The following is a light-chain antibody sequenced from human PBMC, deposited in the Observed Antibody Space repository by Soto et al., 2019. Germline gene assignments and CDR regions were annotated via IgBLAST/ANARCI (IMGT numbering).Light chain of an antibody. CDR1: QSVSTSY. V-gene: IGKV3-20*01. Sequence: EIVLTQSPDTVSLSPGERASLSCKTSQSVSTSYLAWFQQKPGQAPRLLIHGASNRASGIPDRFSGSGSGTDFTLTISSLEPEDSAVYYCQQYGNSPWTFGQGTKVDIK. J-gene: IGKJ1*01. CDR3: QQYGNSPWT. CDR2: GAS.